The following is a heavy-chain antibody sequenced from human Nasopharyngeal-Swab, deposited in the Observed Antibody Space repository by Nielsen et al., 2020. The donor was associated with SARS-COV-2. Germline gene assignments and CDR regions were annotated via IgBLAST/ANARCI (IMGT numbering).Heavy chain of an antibody. CDR1: GGSISSSSYY. CDR3: ARHPHMVRGVSGWFDP. CDR2: IYYSGST. V-gene: IGHV4-39*01. Sequence: SETLSLTCTVSGGSISSSSYYRGWIRQPPGKGPEWIGSIYYSGSTYYNPSLKSRVTISVDTSKNQFSLKLSSVTAADTAVYYCARHPHMVRGVSGWFDPWGQGTLVTVSS. D-gene: IGHD3-10*01. J-gene: IGHJ5*02.